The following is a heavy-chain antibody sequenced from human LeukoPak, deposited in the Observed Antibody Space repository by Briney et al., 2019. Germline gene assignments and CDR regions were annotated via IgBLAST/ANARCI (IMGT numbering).Heavy chain of an antibody. J-gene: IGHJ4*02. CDR2: IIPIFGTA. Sequence: SVKVSCKASGGTFSSYAISWVRQAPGQGLEWMGGIIPIFGTANYAQKFQGRVTITTDESTSTAYMELSSLRAEDTAVYYCARDPEGGYASSGSSDYWGQGTLVTVSS. CDR1: GGTFSSYA. D-gene: IGHD3-22*01. CDR3: ARDPEGGYASSGSSDY. V-gene: IGHV1-69*05.